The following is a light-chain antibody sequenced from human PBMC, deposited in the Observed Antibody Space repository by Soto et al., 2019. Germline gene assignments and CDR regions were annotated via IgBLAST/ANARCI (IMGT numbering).Light chain of an antibody. CDR3: QQRSSWPLT. V-gene: IGKV1-5*01. Sequence: DIQMTQSPSTLSASVGDRVTITCRASQSISSWLAWYQQKPGKAPKLLIYDASNRATGIPARFSGSGSGTDFSLTISSLEPEDFAVYYCQQRSSWPLTFGGGTKVDIK. CDR2: DAS. J-gene: IGKJ4*01. CDR1: QSISSW.